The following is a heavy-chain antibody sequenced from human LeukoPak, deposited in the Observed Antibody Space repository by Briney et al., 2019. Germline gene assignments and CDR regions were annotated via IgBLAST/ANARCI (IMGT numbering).Heavy chain of an antibody. CDR2: IYSGGST. CDR3: AKDTAISGSHRTLGFDY. D-gene: IGHD2-21*02. J-gene: IGHJ4*02. CDR1: GFTVSSNY. V-gene: IGHV3-66*01. Sequence: GGSLRLSCAASGFTVSSNYMSWVRQAPGKGLEWVSVIYSGGSTYYADSVKSRFTISRDNSKNTLYLQMNSLRADDTAVYYCAKDTAISGSHRTLGFDYWGQGTLVIVSS.